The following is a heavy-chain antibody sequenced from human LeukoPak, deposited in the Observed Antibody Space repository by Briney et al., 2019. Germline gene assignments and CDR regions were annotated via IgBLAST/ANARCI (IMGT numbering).Heavy chain of an antibody. V-gene: IGHV4-34*01. CDR3: ARGRVTYYDFWSGGPLDY. Sequence: SETLSLTCAVYGGSLNDYYWSWIRQPPRKGLEWIGEINHRGSTNYNPSLKSRVTISVDTSKNQFSLKLSSVTAADTAVYYCARGRVTYYDFWSGGPLDYWGQGTLVTVSS. CDR1: GGSLNDYY. CDR2: INHRGST. J-gene: IGHJ4*02. D-gene: IGHD3-3*01.